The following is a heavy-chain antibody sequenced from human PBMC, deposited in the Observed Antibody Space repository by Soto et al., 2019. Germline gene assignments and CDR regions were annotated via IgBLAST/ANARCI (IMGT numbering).Heavy chain of an antibody. J-gene: IGHJ6*02. CDR1: GFTFSDYY. CDR2: ISSSGSTI. D-gene: IGHD3-10*01. V-gene: IGHV3-11*01. Sequence: QVQLVESGGGLVKPGGSLRLSCAASGFTFSDYYMSWIRQAPGKGLEWVSYISSSGSTIYYADSVKGRFTISRDNAKNXXYRQMNSLRAEDTAVYYCARVTMVRGVTYYYGMDVWGQGTTVTVSS. CDR3: ARVTMVRGVTYYYGMDV.